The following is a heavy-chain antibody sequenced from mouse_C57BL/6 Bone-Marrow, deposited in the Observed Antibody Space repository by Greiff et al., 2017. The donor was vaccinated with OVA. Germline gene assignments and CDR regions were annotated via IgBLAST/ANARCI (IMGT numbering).Heavy chain of an antibody. CDR3: ARGPHYYGSSSWFAY. J-gene: IGHJ3*01. Sequence: QVQLKQSGAELARPGASVKLSCKASGYTFTSYGISWVKQRTGQGLEWIGEIYPRSGNTYYNEKFKGKATLTAEKSSSTAYMELRSLTSEDSAVYFFARGPHYYGSSSWFAYWGQGTLVTVSA. D-gene: IGHD1-1*01. V-gene: IGHV1-81*01. CDR2: IYPRSGNT. CDR1: GYTFTSYG.